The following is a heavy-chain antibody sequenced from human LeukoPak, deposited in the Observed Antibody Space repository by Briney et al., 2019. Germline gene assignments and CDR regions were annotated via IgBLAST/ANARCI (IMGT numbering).Heavy chain of an antibody. D-gene: IGHD3-22*01. V-gene: IGHV1-69*13. CDR1: GYTFTSYG. J-gene: IGHJ4*02. CDR3: ARGEYYYDSSGYHPCDY. Sequence: ASVKVSCKASGYTFTSYGISWVRQAPGQGLEWMGGIIPIFGTANYAQKFKGRVTITADESTSTAYMELSSLRSEDTAVYYCARGEYYYDSSGYHPCDYWGQGTLVTVSS. CDR2: IIPIFGTA.